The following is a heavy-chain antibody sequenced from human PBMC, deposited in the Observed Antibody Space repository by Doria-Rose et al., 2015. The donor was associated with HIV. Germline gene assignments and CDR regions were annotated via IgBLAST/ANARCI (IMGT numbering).Heavy chain of an antibody. D-gene: IGHD6-13*01. J-gene: IGHJ4*02. CDR3: ARIKSSRWYHKYYFDF. CDR2: IFSDDER. Sequence: VTLKESGPVLVKPTETLTLTCTVSGVSLSSPGLGVSWIRQPPGKALEWLANIFSDDERSCKTSLKSSLTISRGTSKSQVVLTMTDMDPVDTATYYCARIKSSRWYHKYYFDFWGQGTLVIVSA. CDR1: GVSLSSPGLG. V-gene: IGHV2-26*01.